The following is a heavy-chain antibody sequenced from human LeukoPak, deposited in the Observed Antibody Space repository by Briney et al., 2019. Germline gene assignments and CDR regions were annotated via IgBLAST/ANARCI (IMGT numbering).Heavy chain of an antibody. CDR3: TKRPRIAAVAMGDWFDP. J-gene: IGHJ5*02. V-gene: IGHV3-23*01. CDR2: ISGTGGST. D-gene: IGHD6-13*01. Sequence: PGGSLRLSCAASGFTFGNYAMSWVRQAPGKRLDWVSAISGTGGSTYYADSVKGRFTVSRDNSKNTLYLQMNSLRVEDTAVYYCTKRPRIAAVAMGDWFDPWGQGTLVTVSS. CDR1: GFTFGNYA.